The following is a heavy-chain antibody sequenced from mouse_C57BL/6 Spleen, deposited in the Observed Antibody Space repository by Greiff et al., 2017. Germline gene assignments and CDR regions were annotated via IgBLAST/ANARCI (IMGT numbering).Heavy chain of an antibody. D-gene: IGHD2-1*01. CDR1: GYSIPSDY. CDR3: ARYQTHHYYGNPFDY. V-gene: IGHV3-8*01. J-gene: IGHJ2*01. Sequence: VQLQQSGPGLAKPSQTLSLTCSVTGYSIPSDYWNWIRKFPGNKLEYMGYISYSGSTYYNPSLKSRISITRDTSKNQYYLQLNSVTTEDTATYYCARYQTHHYYGNPFDYWGQGTTLTVSS. CDR2: ISYSGST.